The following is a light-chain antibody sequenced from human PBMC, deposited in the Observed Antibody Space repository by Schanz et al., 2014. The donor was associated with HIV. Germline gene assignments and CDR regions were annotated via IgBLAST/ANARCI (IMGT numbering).Light chain of an antibody. CDR3: QQYANPPIT. Sequence: EIVLTQSPGTLSLSPGERATLSCRASQSISNNLAWYQHKSGQAPRLLIYGAFTRATGIPVRFSGSGSGTDFTLTISRLEPEDFAVYFCQQYANPPITFGQGTRLEIK. J-gene: IGKJ5*01. V-gene: IGKV3-20*01. CDR2: GAF. CDR1: QSISNN.